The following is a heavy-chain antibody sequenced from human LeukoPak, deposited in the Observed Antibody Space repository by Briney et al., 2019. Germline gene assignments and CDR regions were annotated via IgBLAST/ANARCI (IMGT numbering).Heavy chain of an antibody. CDR2: ISSSSSYI. CDR1: GFTFSTYS. CDR3: ARDYGRYSYGYRY. V-gene: IGHV3-21*04. J-gene: IGHJ4*02. Sequence: TGGSLRLSCAVSGFTFSTYSMNWVRQAPGKGLEWVSSISSSSSYIYYADSVKGRFTISRDNSKNTLYLQMNSLRAEDTAVYYCARDYGRYSYGYRYWGQGTLVTVSS. D-gene: IGHD5-18*01.